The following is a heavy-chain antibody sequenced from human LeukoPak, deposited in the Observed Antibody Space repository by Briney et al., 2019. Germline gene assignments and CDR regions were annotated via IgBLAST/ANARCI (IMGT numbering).Heavy chain of an antibody. J-gene: IGHJ4*02. V-gene: IGHV3-53*01. Sequence: GGSLRLSCAASGFTVSSNYMSCVRQAPGKGLEWGSVIYSGGSTYYADSVKGRFTISRDNSKNTLYLQMNSLRAEDTAVYYCARGESYYDSSGYYPPHFDYWGQGTLVTVSS. CDR1: GFTVSSNY. CDR3: ARGESYYDSSGYYPPHFDY. CDR2: IYSGGST. D-gene: IGHD3-22*01.